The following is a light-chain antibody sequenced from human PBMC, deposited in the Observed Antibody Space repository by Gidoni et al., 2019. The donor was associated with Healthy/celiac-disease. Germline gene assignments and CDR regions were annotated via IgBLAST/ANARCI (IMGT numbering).Light chain of an antibody. V-gene: IGLV1-51*02. CDR2: ENN. J-gene: IGLJ2*01. CDR1: SPNIGNNY. Sequence: QSVLTQPPSVSAAPGQKVTISCSGSSPNIGNNYVSWYQQLPGKAPKLLIYENNKRPSGIPDRFAGSKSGKSATLGITGLQTGDEADYYCGTWDSSRSRGVFGGGTKLTVL. CDR3: GTWDSSRSRGV.